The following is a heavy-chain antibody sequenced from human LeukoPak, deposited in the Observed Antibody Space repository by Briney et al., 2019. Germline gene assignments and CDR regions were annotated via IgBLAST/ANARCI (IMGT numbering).Heavy chain of an antibody. CDR3: AYTTVVTPLASDWYFDL. D-gene: IGHD4-23*01. CDR2: IIPIFGTA. Sequence: SVKVSCKASGGTFSSYAISWVRQAPGQGLEWMGGIIPIFGTANYAQKFQGRVTINADESTSTEYMKLRRLRSEDTAVYYGAYTTVVTPLASDWYFDLWGRGTLVTVSS. V-gene: IGHV1-69*13. J-gene: IGHJ2*01. CDR1: GGTFSSYA.